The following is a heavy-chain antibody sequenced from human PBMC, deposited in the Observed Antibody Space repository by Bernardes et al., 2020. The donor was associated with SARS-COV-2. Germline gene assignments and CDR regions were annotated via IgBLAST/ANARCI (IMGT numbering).Heavy chain of an antibody. CDR2: IWYDGSNK. V-gene: IGHV3-33*01. J-gene: IGHJ3*02. CDR3: ARDPAYYYDSSGYWGSDAFDI. Sequence: YGMHWVRQAPGKGLEWVAVIWYDGSNKYYADSVKGRFTISRDNSKNTLYLQMNSLRAEDTAVYYCARDPAYYYDSSGYWGSDAFDIWGQGTMVTVSS. D-gene: IGHD3-22*01. CDR1: YG.